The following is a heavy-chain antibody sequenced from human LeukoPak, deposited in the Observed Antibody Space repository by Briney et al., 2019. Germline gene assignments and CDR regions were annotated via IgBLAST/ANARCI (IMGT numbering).Heavy chain of an antibody. Sequence: PSETLSLTCNVSGVSITSYYWGWIRQPPGKGLEWIGSIFHSGSTYYNPSLKSRVTISVDTSKNQFSLKLSSVTAADTAVYYCARDDNFGEAYFDYWGQGTLVTVSS. CDR3: ARDDNFGEAYFDY. CDR2: IFHSGST. V-gene: IGHV4-38-2*02. D-gene: IGHD3-10*01. J-gene: IGHJ4*02. CDR1: GVSITSYY.